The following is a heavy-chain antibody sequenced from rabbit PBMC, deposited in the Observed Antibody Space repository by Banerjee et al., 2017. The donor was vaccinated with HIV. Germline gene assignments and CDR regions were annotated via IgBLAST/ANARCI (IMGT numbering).Heavy chain of an antibody. V-gene: IGHV1S45*01. CDR2: IGTTSGSA. J-gene: IGHJ4*01. CDR3: ARKDISVWGFNL. CDR1: GFSFSSSYW. Sequence: QEQLEESGGDLVKPEGSLTLTCTASGFSFSSSYWICWVRQAPGKGLEWIGCIGTTSGSAAYASWAKGRFTISKTSSTTVTLQMTRLTAADTATYFCARKDISVWGFNLWGQGTLVTVS. D-gene: IGHD4-1*01.